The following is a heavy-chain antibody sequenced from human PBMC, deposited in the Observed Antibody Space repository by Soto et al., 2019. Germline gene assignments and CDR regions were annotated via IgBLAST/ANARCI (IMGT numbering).Heavy chain of an antibody. CDR1: GYSFTSYW. Sequence: LKISCKGSGYSFTSYWIGWVRQMPGKGLEWMGIIYPGDSDTRYSPSFQGQVTISADKSISTAYLQWSSLKASDTAMYYCARTMRERYCSSTRCYNYGMDVWGQGTTVTVSS. CDR2: IYPGDSDT. J-gene: IGHJ6*02. D-gene: IGHD2-2*01. CDR3: ARTMRERYCSSTRCYNYGMDV. V-gene: IGHV5-51*01.